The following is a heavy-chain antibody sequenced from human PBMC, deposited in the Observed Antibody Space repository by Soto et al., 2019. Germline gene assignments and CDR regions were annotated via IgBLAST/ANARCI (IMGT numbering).Heavy chain of an antibody. CDR3: SFLNWDANTAPAHPY. J-gene: IGHJ4*02. CDR1: GGSISSYY. D-gene: IGHD7-27*01. Sequence: SETLSLTCTVSGGSISSYYWSWIRQPPGKGLEWIGYIFYSGSTNYNPSLKSRVTISIDTSKIQFSLTLRSVTAADTAVYYFSFLNWDANTAPAHPYCGQGTLVTVSS. CDR2: IFYSGST. V-gene: IGHV4-59*08.